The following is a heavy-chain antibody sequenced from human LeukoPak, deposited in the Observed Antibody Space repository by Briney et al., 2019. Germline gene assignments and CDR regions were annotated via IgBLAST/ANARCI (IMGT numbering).Heavy chain of an antibody. CDR2: ISSNGGST. V-gene: IGHV3-64*01. D-gene: IGHD3-3*01. CDR3: AKIFGVVITYYYMDV. J-gene: IGHJ6*03. CDR1: GFTFSSYA. Sequence: HPGGSLRLSCAASGFTFSSYAMHWVRQAPGKGLEYVPAISSNGGSTYYANSVKGRFTISRDNSKNTLYLQMGSLRAEDTAVYYCAKIFGVVITYYYMDVWGKGTTVTVSS.